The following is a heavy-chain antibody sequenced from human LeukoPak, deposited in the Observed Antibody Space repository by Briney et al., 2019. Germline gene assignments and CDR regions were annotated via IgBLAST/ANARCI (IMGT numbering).Heavy chain of an antibody. CDR2: ISGDGSTT. CDR3: AKAPTPTGFYMHS. D-gene: IGHD3-9*01. V-gene: IGHV3-43*02. CDR1: GFTFYDYA. Sequence: GGALRLSCAASGFTFYDYAMHWVRQGPGKGLEGVSYISGDGSTTDSAESVKGRFTISRDNSKASLFLQMNSLRTEDTAFYYCAKAPTPTGFYMHSWGRGTLVTVSS. J-gene: IGHJ4*02.